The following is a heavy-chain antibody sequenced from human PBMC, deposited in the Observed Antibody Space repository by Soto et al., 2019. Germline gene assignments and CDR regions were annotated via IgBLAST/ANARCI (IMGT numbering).Heavy chain of an antibody. Sequence: GGSLRLSCAASGFTFSSYGMHWVRQAPGKGLEWVAVIWYDGSNKYYADSVKGRFTISRDNSKNTLYLQMNSLRAEDTAVYYCAKVFGVPHVGYYYYGMDVWGQGTTVTVSS. CDR1: GFTFSSYG. CDR3: AKVFGVPHVGYYYYGMDV. D-gene: IGHD3-3*01. J-gene: IGHJ6*02. V-gene: IGHV3-33*06. CDR2: IWYDGSNK.